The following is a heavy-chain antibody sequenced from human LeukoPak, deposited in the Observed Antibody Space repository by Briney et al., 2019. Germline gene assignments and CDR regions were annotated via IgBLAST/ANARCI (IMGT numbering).Heavy chain of an antibody. Sequence: PGGSLRLSCAASGFTFSSYSMNWVRQAPGKGLEWVSYISSSSSTIYYADSVKGRFTISRDNAKNSLYLQMNSLSAEDTAVYYCARVSRYSSGHDAFDIWGQGTMVTVSS. J-gene: IGHJ3*02. V-gene: IGHV3-48*04. CDR1: GFTFSSYS. D-gene: IGHD5-18*01. CDR2: ISSSSSTI. CDR3: ARVSRYSSGHDAFDI.